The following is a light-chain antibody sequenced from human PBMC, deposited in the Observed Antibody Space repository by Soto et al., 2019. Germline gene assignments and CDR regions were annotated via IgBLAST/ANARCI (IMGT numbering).Light chain of an antibody. CDR2: DAS. Sequence: DIQMTQSPSTLSASVGDRVTITCRASQSISSWLAWYQQKPGKAPKLLIYDASSLESGVPSRFSGSGSGTEFTLTISSLQPDDFATYYCQQYNSYPFGQGPKVDIK. CDR1: QSISSW. CDR3: QQYNSYP. V-gene: IGKV1-5*01. J-gene: IGKJ1*01.